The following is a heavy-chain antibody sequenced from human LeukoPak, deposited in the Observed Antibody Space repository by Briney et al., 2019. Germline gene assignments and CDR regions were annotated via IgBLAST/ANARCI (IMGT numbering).Heavy chain of an antibody. Sequence: GESLNISCKGSGYSFTSYWIGWVRQMPGKGLEWMGIIYPGDSDTRYSLSFQGQVTISADKSISTAYLQWSSLKASDTAMYYCARRSTGTSFFYYFDYWGQGTLVTVSS. D-gene: IGHD1-1*01. V-gene: IGHV5-51*01. J-gene: IGHJ4*02. CDR2: IYPGDSDT. CDR1: GYSFTSYW. CDR3: ARRSTGTSFFYYFDY.